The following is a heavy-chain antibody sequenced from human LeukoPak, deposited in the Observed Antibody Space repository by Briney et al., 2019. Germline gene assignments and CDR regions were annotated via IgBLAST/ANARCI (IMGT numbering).Heavy chain of an antibody. Sequence: GGSLRLSCAASGFTFSHYWMSWVRQAPGKGLEWVSYISSSGSTIYYADSVKGRFTVSRDNAKNSLYLQMNSLRAEDTAVYYCAELGITMIGGVWGKGTTVTISS. CDR2: ISSSGSTI. CDR3: AELGITMIGGV. V-gene: IGHV3-48*04. CDR1: GFTFSHYW. J-gene: IGHJ6*04. D-gene: IGHD3-10*02.